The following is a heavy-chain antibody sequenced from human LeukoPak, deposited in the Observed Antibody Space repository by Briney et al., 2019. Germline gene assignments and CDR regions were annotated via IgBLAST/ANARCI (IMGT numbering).Heavy chain of an antibody. CDR3: AKFVAYYYDSSAVDY. CDR1: GFTFSSYA. Sequence: HAGGSLRLSCAASGFTFSSYAMSWVRQAPGKGLEWVSAISGSGGSTYYADSVKGRFTISRDNSKNTLYLQMNSLRAEDTAVYYCAKFVAYYYDSSAVDYWGQGTLVTVSS. V-gene: IGHV3-23*01. D-gene: IGHD3-22*01. J-gene: IGHJ4*02. CDR2: ISGSGGST.